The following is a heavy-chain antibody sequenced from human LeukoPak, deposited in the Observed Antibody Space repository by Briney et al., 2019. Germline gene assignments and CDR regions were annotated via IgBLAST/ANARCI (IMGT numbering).Heavy chain of an antibody. D-gene: IGHD6-13*01. CDR1: GFTFSNYW. CDR3: ARDLYSSRTNDAFVI. CDR2: IKQDGSEK. V-gene: IGHV3-7*03. J-gene: IGHJ3*02. Sequence: GGSLRLSCVASGFTFSNYWMSWVRQAPGKGLEWVANIKQDGSEKYYVDSVKGRFTISRDNAKNSLYLQMNSLRGEDTAVYYCARDLYSSRTNDAFVIWGQGTMVTVSS.